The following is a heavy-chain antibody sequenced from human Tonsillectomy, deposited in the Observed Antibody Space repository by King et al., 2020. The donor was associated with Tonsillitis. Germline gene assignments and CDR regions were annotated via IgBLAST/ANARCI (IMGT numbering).Heavy chain of an antibody. D-gene: IGHD4-23*01. CDR3: ARVDYYGGNSGYYYYFYMDV. CDR1: GGSFSGYF. V-gene: IGHV4-34*01. Sequence: VQLQQWGAGLLKPSETLSLTCAVYGGSFSGYFWSWIRQPPGKGLEWIGEINHSESTNYNPSLKSRVTISVDTSKNQFSLKLNSVTAADTAVYYCARVDYYGGNSGYYYYFYMDV. CDR2: INHSEST. J-gene: IGHJ6*03.